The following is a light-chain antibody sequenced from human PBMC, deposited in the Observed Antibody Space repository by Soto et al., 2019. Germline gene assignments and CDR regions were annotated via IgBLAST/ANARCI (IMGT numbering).Light chain of an antibody. CDR3: QQYSNWPLT. V-gene: IGKV3D-15*01. Sequence: EIVMTQSPATLSVSPGERATLSCRASQSVSEYLAWYQQKPGQAPRLLIYDASNRATGIPARFSGSGSGTEFTLTISSLQSEDFAVYYCQQYSNWPLTFGGGTKVDIK. CDR1: QSVSEY. J-gene: IGKJ4*01. CDR2: DAS.